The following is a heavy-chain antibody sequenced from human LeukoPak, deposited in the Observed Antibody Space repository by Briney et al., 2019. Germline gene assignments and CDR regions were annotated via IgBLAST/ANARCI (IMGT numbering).Heavy chain of an antibody. CDR2: IDTSDSYT. CDR1: GYIFTSYW. J-gene: IGHJ4*02. Sequence: KGGQSLRISCKGSGYIFTSYWISWVRQIPGKGLEWMGRIDTSDSYTNYSPSYQGHVTISADKSISTAYLQWSSLKASDTAMYYCAILPDYYDSSGLGFLFVYWGQGTLVTVSS. CDR3: AILPDYYDSSGLGFLFVY. V-gene: IGHV5-10-1*01. D-gene: IGHD3-22*01.